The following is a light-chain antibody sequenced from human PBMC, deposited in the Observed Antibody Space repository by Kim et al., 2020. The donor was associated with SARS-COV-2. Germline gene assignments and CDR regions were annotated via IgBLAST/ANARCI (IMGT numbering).Light chain of an antibody. CDR1: SSNIVADYD. V-gene: IGLV1-40*01. CDR3: HSYDNRLSVWV. CDR2: NDN. J-gene: IGLJ3*02. Sequence: QKLTISCTRNSSNIVADYDVHWYQQRPGAAPRLLIYNDNSRPSGVPARFSCSKSGTSASLAITGLQAEDEADYYCHSYDNRLSVWVFGGGTQLTVL.